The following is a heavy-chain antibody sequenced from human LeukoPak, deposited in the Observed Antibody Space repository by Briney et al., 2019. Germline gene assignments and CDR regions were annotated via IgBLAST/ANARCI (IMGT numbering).Heavy chain of an antibody. D-gene: IGHD6-13*01. V-gene: IGHV3-23*01. CDR2: ISGSGGST. CDR3: AKDKRAAAGTTGDY. J-gene: IGHJ4*02. Sequence: GGSLRLSCAASGFTFSSYAMSWVRHAPGKGLEWVSAISGSGGSTYYADSVKGRFTISRDNSKNTLYLQMNSLRAEDTAVYYCAKDKRAAAGTTGDYWGQGTLVTVSS. CDR1: GFTFSSYA.